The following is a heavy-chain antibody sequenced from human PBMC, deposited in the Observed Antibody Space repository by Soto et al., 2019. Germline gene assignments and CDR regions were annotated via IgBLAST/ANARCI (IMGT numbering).Heavy chain of an antibody. CDR1: GLTLSSNY. V-gene: IGHV3-53*02. J-gene: IGHJ5*02. D-gene: IGHD1-7*01. CDR3: VRESRVTGNTIDLGRGSS. CDR2: IYSGGST. Sequence: EIQLVETGGGLIQPGGSLRLSCAASGLTLSSNYMSWVRQAPGKGLEWVSVIYSGGSTYYADSVKGRFTISRDNSKNTLYLQMNSLRAEDTAVYYCVRESRVTGNTIDLGRGSSWGQGTQVTVSS.